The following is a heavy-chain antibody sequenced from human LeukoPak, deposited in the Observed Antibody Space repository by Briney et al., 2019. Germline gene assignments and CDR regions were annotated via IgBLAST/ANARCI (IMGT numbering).Heavy chain of an antibody. CDR2: IYYSGST. J-gene: IGHJ4*02. CDR3: ARHRAGAFDY. Sequence: SETLCLTCTVSGGSISSYYWSWIRQPPGKGLEWIGYIYYSGSTNYNPSLKSRVTISEDTSKNQLSLKLSSVTAADTAVYYCARHRAGAFDYWGQGTLVTVSS. V-gene: IGHV4-59*08. CDR1: GGSISSYY. D-gene: IGHD3-10*01.